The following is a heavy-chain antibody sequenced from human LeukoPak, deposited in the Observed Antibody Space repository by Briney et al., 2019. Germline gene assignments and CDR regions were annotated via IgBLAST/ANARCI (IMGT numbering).Heavy chain of an antibody. D-gene: IGHD3-22*01. CDR1: GFTFSSYR. CDR2: IKHGESER. J-gene: IGHJ3*02. V-gene: IGHV3-7*04. CDR3: ARGDSSAFDI. Sequence: GGSLGLSCAASGFTFSSYRVNWVRQAPGKGLEWVASIKHGESERYYVDSVNGRFTISRDNAKNALYLQMNSLRVEDTAVYYCARGDSSAFDIWGQGTMVTVSS.